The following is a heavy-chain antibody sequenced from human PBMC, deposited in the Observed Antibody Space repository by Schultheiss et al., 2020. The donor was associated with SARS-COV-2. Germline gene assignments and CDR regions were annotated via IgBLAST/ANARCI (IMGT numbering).Heavy chain of an antibody. CDR2: LNEDGSIT. D-gene: IGHD3-10*01. CDR1: GFTFSAYW. Sequence: GESLKISCAASGFTFSAYWMHWVRQAPGEGLVWVSRLNEDGSITNYADSVKGRFTISRDNSKNTLYLQMNSLRAEDTAVYYCARPVDYYGSGTYDYWGQGTLVTVSS. J-gene: IGHJ4*02. CDR3: ARPVDYYGSGTYDY. V-gene: IGHV3-74*01.